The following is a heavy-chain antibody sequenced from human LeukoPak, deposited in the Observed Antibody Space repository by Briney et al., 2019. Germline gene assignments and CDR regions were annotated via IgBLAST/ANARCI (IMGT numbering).Heavy chain of an antibody. V-gene: IGHV3-23*01. Sequence: GGSLRLSCAASGFTFSSYEMNWVRQAPGKGLEWVSAISGSGGSTYYADSVKGRFTISRDNSKSTLYLQMNSLRAEDTAVYYCAKSGGYYDILTAPLDYWGQGTLVTVSS. J-gene: IGHJ4*02. CDR2: ISGSGGST. CDR1: GFTFSSYE. CDR3: AKSGGYYDILTAPLDY. D-gene: IGHD3-9*01.